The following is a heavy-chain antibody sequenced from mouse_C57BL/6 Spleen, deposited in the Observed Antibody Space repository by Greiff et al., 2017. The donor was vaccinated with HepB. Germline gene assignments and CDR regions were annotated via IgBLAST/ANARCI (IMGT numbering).Heavy chain of an antibody. D-gene: IGHD1-1*01. J-gene: IGHJ3*01. CDR1: GFTFSDYG. CDR3: ARPYYGSSSRFAY. V-gene: IGHV5-17*01. CDR2: ISSGSSTI. Sequence: EVQLQESGGGLVKPGGSLKLSCAASGFTFSDYGMHWVRQAPEKGLEWVAYISSGSSTIYYADTVKGRFTISRDNAKNTLFLQMTSLRSEDTAMYYCARPYYGSSSRFAYWGQGTLVTVSA.